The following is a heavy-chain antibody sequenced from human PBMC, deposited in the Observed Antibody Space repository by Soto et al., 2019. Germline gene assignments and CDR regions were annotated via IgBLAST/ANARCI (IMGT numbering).Heavy chain of an antibody. J-gene: IGHJ4*02. Sequence: EVQLVESGGGLVQPGGSLRLSCAASGFTFSSYSMNWVRQAPGKGLEWVSYISSRSSTKYYVESVKGRFTISRDNAKNSLYLQMNSLRDEDTAVYYCATFLGYCSGGSCLKHDYWGQGTLVTVSS. D-gene: IGHD2-15*01. CDR1: GFTFSSYS. V-gene: IGHV3-48*02. CDR3: ATFLGYCSGGSCLKHDY. CDR2: ISSRSSTK.